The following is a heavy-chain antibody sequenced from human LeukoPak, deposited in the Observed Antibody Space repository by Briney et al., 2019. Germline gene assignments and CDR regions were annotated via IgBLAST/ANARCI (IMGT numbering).Heavy chain of an antibody. CDR1: GGSVSRGSYY. CDR3: ARAQRYCSGGSCYADAFDI. D-gene: IGHD2-15*01. Sequence: SETLSLTCTVSGGSVSRGSYYWSWIRQPPGKGLEWIGYIYYSGSTNYNPSLKSRVTISVDTSKNQFSLKLSSVTAADTAVYYCARAQRYCSGGSCYADAFDIWGQGTMVTVSS. V-gene: IGHV4-61*01. CDR2: IYYSGST. J-gene: IGHJ3*02.